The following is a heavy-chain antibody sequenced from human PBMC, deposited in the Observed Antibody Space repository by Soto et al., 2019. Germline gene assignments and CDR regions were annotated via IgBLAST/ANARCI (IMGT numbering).Heavy chain of an antibody. D-gene: IGHD6-13*01. V-gene: IGHV4-31*03. CDR2: IYYSGST. Sequence: SETLSVTCTVSGGYISSGNCYWSWINKHPGKGLEWIGYIYYSGSTSYNPSLKSRVTISVDTSKNHFSLKLSSVTAADTAVYYCARVFSDSSSFFDPWGQGTLVTVSS. CDR1: GGYISSGNCY. J-gene: IGHJ5*02. CDR3: ARVFSDSSSFFDP.